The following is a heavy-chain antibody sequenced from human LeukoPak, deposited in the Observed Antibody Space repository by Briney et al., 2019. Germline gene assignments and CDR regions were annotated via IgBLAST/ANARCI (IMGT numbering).Heavy chain of an antibody. Sequence: SETLSLTCTVSGGSISSSSYYWGWIRQPPGKGLEWIGSIYYSGSTYYNPSLKSRVTISVDTSKNQFSLKLSSVTAADTAVYYCARRPTVTTFFIVDENWFDPWGQGTLVTVSS. CDR3: ARRPTVTTFFIVDENWFDP. V-gene: IGHV4-39*01. CDR2: IYYSGST. CDR1: GGSISSSSYY. D-gene: IGHD4-17*01. J-gene: IGHJ5*02.